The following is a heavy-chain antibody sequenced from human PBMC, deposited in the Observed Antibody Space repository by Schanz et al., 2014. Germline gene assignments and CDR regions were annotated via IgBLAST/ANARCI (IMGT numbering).Heavy chain of an antibody. V-gene: IGHV3-53*01. CDR1: GFTVNTNY. CDR2: MYINSGST. CDR3: ARDGGRDGYNLAFDV. J-gene: IGHJ3*01. Sequence: EVQLVESGGGLIQPGGSLRLSCAVSGFTVNTNYMSWVRQAPGKGLEWISSMYINSGSTQYADSVKGRFIISRDSSKNTLFLQMNSLRAEDTAVYFCARDGGRDGYNLAFDVWGQGTVVTVSS. D-gene: IGHD5-12*01.